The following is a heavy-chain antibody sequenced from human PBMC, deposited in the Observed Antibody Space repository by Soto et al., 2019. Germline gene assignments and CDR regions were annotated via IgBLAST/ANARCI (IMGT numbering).Heavy chain of an antibody. Sequence: VQLQQRGAGLLKPSETLSLTCGVYGGSFSGYYWTWIRQPPGKGLEWIGRARNKAHSYTTAYAASVKGRFTISRDDSKNSLSLQMNSLKTEDTAVYFCARLMGTSFDLWGQGTLVTVSS. CDR1: GGSFSGYY. CDR3: ARLMGTSFDL. CDR2: ARNKAHSYTT. V-gene: IGHV3-72*01. D-gene: IGHD2-8*01. J-gene: IGHJ4*02.